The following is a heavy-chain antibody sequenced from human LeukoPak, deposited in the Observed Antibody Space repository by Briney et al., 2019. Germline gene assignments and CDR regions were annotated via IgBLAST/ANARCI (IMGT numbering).Heavy chain of an antibody. D-gene: IGHD3-3*01. CDR1: GFTFSSYA. CDR2: ISGSGGST. J-gene: IGHJ6*02. Sequence: GASLRLSCAASGFTFSSYAMSWVRQAPGKGLEWVSTISGSGGSTYYADSVKGRFTISRDNSKNTLYLQMNSLRVEDTAVYYCAKDRSVGVAIYYYYGVDVWGQGTTVTVSS. CDR3: AKDRSVGVAIYYYYGVDV. V-gene: IGHV3-23*01.